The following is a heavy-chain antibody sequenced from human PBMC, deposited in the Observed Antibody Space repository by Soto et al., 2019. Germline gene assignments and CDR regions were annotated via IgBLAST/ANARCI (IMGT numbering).Heavy chain of an antibody. V-gene: IGHV4-31*03. CDR3: ARDTGTAMIHYYGMDV. D-gene: IGHD5-18*01. CDR1: GGSISSGGYY. Sequence: PSETLSLTCTVSGGSISSGGYYWSWIRQHPGKGLEWIGYIYYSGSTYYNPSLKSRVTISVDTSKNQFSLKLSSVTAADTAVYYCARDTGTAMIHYYGMDVWGQGTTVTVSS. J-gene: IGHJ6*02. CDR2: IYYSGST.